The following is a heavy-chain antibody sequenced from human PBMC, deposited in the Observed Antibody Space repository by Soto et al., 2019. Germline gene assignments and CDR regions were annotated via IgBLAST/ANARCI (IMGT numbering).Heavy chain of an antibody. D-gene: IGHD2-15*01. CDR2: IYYSGST. Sequence: SETLSLTCTVSGGSISSGGYYWSWIRQHPGKGLEWIGYIYYSGSTYYNPSLKSRVTISVDTSKNQFSLKLSSVTAADTAVYYCARDSGGSYASWGQGTLVTVSS. V-gene: IGHV4-31*03. CDR3: ARDSGGSYAS. J-gene: IGHJ5*02. CDR1: GGSISSGGYY.